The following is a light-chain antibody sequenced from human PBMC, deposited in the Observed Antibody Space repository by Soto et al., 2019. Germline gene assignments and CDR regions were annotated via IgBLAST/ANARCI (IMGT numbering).Light chain of an antibody. CDR1: QSVSSTY. V-gene: IGKV3-20*01. J-gene: IGKJ1*01. CDR3: QQYGTSPRT. Sequence: EILLTQSPGTLSLSPGERATLSCRASQSVSSTYLAWYQQKSGQAPRLLFYAASSRATGIPDRFSGSGSGTDFTLTISRLEPEDFAVYYCQQYGTSPRTFGQGTKVDIK. CDR2: AAS.